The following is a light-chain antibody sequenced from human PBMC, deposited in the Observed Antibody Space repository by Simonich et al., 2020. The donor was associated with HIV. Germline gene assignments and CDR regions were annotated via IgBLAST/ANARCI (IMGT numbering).Light chain of an antibody. J-gene: IGLJ2*01. CDR3: SSYTSTSTDVV. CDR2: NVS. CDR1: SSDVGDYNY. V-gene: IGLV2-14*03. Sequence: QSALTQPASVSGSPGQSITISCTGTSSDVGDYNYVSWYQQHPGKAPKLMIYNVSNRPSGGSNRFSGSKSGNTASLTISGLQAEDEADYYCSSYTSTSTDVVFGGGTKLTVL.